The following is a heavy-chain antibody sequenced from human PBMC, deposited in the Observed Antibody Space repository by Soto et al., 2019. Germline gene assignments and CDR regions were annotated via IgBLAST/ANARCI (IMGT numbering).Heavy chain of an antibody. D-gene: IGHD3-10*02. CDR2: IYRNHDQ. Sequence: QITLKESGPTLVKPTQTLTLTCTFSGFSLSTYGVGVGWIRQPPGKALEWLAIIYRNHDQYFSPSLKDRLTISNDTSTNQVVLTMTSMDPVDTAAYFCAHFVRTFDVWGHGTVGTVSS. V-gene: IGHV2-5*01. J-gene: IGHJ3*01. CDR3: AHFVRTFDV. CDR1: GFSLSTYGVG.